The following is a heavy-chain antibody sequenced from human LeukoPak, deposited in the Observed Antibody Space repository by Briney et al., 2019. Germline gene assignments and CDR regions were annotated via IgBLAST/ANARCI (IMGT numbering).Heavy chain of an antibody. J-gene: IGHJ4*02. Sequence: ASVKVSCKASGYTFTGYYIHWVRQAPGQGLEWMGWINPNSGGTNYAQKFQGRVTMTRDTSISTAYMELSRLRSDDTAVYYCARSRASVGTSTYSDYWGQGTLVTVSS. CDR3: ARSRASVGTSTYSDY. CDR2: INPNSGGT. V-gene: IGHV1-2*02. CDR1: GYTFTGYY. D-gene: IGHD1-26*01.